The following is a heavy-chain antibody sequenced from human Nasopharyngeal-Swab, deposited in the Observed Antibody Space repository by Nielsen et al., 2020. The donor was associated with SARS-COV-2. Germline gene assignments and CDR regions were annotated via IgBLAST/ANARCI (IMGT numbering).Heavy chain of an antibody. CDR2: INPSGGST. V-gene: IGHV1-46*01. CDR3: ARVGIVVGRSAFDI. CDR1: GYTFTSYD. D-gene: IGHD2-21*01. J-gene: IGHJ3*02. Sequence: ASVKVSCKASGYTFTSYDINWVRQATGQGLEWMGIINPSGGSTSYAQKFQGRVTMTRDTSTSTVYMELSSLRSEDTAVYYCARVGIVVGRSAFDIWGQGTMVTVSS.